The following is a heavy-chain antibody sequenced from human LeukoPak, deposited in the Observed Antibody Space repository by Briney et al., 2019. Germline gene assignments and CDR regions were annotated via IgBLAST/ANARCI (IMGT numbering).Heavy chain of an antibody. CDR2: IYHSGST. D-gene: IGHD3-22*01. J-gene: IGHJ5*02. CDR1: GGSFSGYY. Sequence: SETLSLTCAVYGGSFSGYYWSWIRQPPGKGLEWIGSIYHSGSTYYNPSLKSRVTISVDTSKNQFSLKLSSVTAADTAVYYCARDAGGYYPTGGFDPWGQGTLVTVSS. CDR3: ARDAGGYYPTGGFDP. V-gene: IGHV4-34*01.